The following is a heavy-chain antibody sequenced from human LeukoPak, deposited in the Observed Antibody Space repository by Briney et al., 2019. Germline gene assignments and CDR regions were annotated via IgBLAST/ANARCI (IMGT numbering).Heavy chain of an antibody. D-gene: IGHD3-22*01. CDR3: AKDRGYDSSGYSFQH. J-gene: IGHJ1*01. Sequence: GGSLRLSCAASGFTFSSYAMSWVGQAPGKGLEWVSAISGSGGSTYYADSVKGRFTISRDNSKNTLYLQMNSLRAEDTAVYYCAKDRGYDSSGYSFQHWGQGTLVTVSS. CDR2: ISGSGGST. CDR1: GFTFSSYA. V-gene: IGHV3-23*01.